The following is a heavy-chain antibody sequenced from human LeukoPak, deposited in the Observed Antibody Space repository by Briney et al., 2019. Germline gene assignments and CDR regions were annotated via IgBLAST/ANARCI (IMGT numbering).Heavy chain of an antibody. D-gene: IGHD2-21*01. V-gene: IGHV4-61*08. CDR3: ARRAGDNWYFDL. CDR1: GGSISSGGYY. Sequence: SETLSLTCTVSGGSISSGGYYWSWIRQHPGKGLEWIGYIYYSGSTNYNPSLKSRVTMSVDTSKNQFSLKLSSVTAADTAVYYCARRAGDNWYFDLWGRGTLVTVSS. CDR2: IYYSGST. J-gene: IGHJ2*01.